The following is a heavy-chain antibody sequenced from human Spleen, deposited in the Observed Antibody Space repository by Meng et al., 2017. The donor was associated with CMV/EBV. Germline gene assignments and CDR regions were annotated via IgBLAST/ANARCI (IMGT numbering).Heavy chain of an antibody. CDR1: GFAFNTYA. CDR3: TTENVIREFEVDAFDI. D-gene: IGHD3-10*01. CDR2: IRSKIDGGTT. Sequence: GESLKISCAASGFAFNTYAMHWARQAPGKGLEWVGRIRSKIDGGTTDYAAPVKGRFTISRDDSKNTLYVQMNGLKTEDTAVYYCTTENVIREFEVDAFDIWGQGTLVTVSS. J-gene: IGHJ3*02. V-gene: IGHV3-15*07.